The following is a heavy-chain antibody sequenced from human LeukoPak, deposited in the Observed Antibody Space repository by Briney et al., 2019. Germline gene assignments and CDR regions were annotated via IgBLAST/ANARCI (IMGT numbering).Heavy chain of an antibody. D-gene: IGHD4-17*01. CDR2: INPNSGGT. CDR3: ARDLRTTSIPYGDYMYYFYY. Sequence: ASVKVSCKASGYTFTGYYMHWVRQAPGQGLAWMGWINPNSGGTNYDQKFQGRVTMTRDTSISTAYMELSRLRSDDTAVYYCARDLRTTSIPYGDYMYYFYYWGQGTLVTVSS. J-gene: IGHJ4*02. CDR1: GYTFTGYY. V-gene: IGHV1-2*02.